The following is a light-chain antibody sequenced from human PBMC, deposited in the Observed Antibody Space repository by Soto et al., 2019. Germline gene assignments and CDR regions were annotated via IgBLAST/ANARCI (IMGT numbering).Light chain of an antibody. V-gene: IGLV1-40*01. CDR3: QSFDINVLALI. CDR2: SNT. CDR1: NSNIGAGFG. Sequence: QSVLTQPPSVSGAPGQRVTISCPGSNSNIGAGFGVHGYQQFPRTAPRLLIYSNTNRPSRVPDRFSASKSGTSASLAISGLRAEDEADYYCQSFDINVLALIFGVGTKLTV. J-gene: IGLJ2*01.